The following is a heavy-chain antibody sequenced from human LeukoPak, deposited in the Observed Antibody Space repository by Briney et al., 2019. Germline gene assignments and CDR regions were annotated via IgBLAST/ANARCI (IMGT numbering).Heavy chain of an antibody. V-gene: IGHV3-43*01. D-gene: IGHD6-13*01. CDR1: GFTFADYT. CDR3: AKGSSSWPSPFDY. Sequence: RGSLRLSCAASGFTFADYTMHWVRQAPGKVLEWVSLINWDGGRTYYADSMKGRFAISRDNSKNSLYLQMNTLRAEDTALYYCAKGSSSWPSPFDYWGQGTLVTVSS. J-gene: IGHJ4*02. CDR2: INWDGGRT.